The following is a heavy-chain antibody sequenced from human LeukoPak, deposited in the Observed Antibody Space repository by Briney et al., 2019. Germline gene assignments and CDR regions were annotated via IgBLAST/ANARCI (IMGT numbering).Heavy chain of an antibody. CDR3: ARVDSTSPHELDY. D-gene: IGHD6-6*01. CDR1: GYTFSNYD. V-gene: IGHV1-46*01. J-gene: IGHJ4*02. Sequence: ASVKVSCKASGYTFSNYDMNWVRQAPGQGLEWMGMITPSGGISHAQKFQGRVTMTRDMSTNTVYMKLSSLRSEDTAVYYCARVDSTSPHELDYWGQGTLVAVSS. CDR2: ITPSGGI.